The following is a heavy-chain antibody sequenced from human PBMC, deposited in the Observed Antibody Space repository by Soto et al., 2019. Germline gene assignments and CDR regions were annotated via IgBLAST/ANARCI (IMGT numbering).Heavy chain of an antibody. CDR2: INHSGST. J-gene: IGHJ6*02. Sequence: SETLSLTCVYGGSFSGYYWSWIRQSPGKGLEWIGEINHSGSTNNYNPSLKSRVTISVDTSKKQISLKLTSVTAADTAVYYCATDSTSRYYGMDVWGQGTTVTVSS. D-gene: IGHD2-2*01. CDR1: GGSFSGYY. V-gene: IGHV4-34*01. CDR3: ATDSTSRYYGMDV.